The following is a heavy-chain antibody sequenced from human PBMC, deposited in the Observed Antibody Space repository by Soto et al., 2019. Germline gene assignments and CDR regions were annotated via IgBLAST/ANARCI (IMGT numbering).Heavy chain of an antibody. Sequence: SETLSLTCTVSGGSISSYYWSWIRQPPGKGLEWIGYVYHSGSTNYNPSLKSRVTISVDKSKNQFSLKLGSVTAADTAVYYCARVSGSYYYGMDVWGQGTTVTVSS. V-gene: IGHV4-59*12. CDR2: VYHSGST. J-gene: IGHJ6*02. D-gene: IGHD1-26*01. CDR1: GGSISSYY. CDR3: ARVSGSYYYGMDV.